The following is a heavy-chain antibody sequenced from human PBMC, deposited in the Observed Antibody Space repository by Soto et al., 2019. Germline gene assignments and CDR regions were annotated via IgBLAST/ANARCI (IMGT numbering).Heavy chain of an antibody. Sequence: PSETLSLTCAVSGGSLSSSNWWSWVRQPPGQTLEWLGELFYSGSTKYNPSLSSRVTISADQSNNVFSLKLTSVTAADTAMYYCVNHAGVTYYYAVWGQGALVTVS. J-gene: IGHJ4*02. CDR3: VNHAGVTYYYAV. V-gene: IGHV4-4*02. D-gene: IGHD2-2*01. CDR2: LFYSGST. CDR1: GGSLSSSNW.